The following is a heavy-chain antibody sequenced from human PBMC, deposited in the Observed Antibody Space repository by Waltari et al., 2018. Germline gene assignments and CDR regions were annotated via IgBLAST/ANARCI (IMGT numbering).Heavy chain of an antibody. CDR1: GFTFSSYG. D-gene: IGHD2-15*01. Sequence: QVQLVESGGGVVQPGRSLRRSCAASGFTFSSYGMLWVRQATGKGLEWVAVISYDGSNKYYADSVKGRFTISRDNSKNTLYLQMNSLRAEDTAVYYCAKDQSYCSGGSCSHMDVWGKGTTVTVSS. CDR3: AKDQSYCSGGSCSHMDV. CDR2: ISYDGSNK. J-gene: IGHJ6*03. V-gene: IGHV3-30*18.